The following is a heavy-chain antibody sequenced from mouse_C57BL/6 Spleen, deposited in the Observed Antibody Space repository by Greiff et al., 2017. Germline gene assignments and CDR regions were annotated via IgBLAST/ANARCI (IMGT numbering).Heavy chain of an antibody. D-gene: IGHD1-1*01. Sequence: DVMLVESGGGLVKPGGSLKLSCAASGFTFSSYAMSWVRQTPEKRLEWVATISDGGSYTYYPDNVKGRFTISRDNAKNNLYLQMSHLKSEDTAMYYCARDGDYYGSSREDYWGQGTSVTVSS. CDR3: ARDGDYYGSSREDY. CDR1: GFTFSSYA. J-gene: IGHJ4*01. CDR2: ISDGGSYT. V-gene: IGHV5-4*01.